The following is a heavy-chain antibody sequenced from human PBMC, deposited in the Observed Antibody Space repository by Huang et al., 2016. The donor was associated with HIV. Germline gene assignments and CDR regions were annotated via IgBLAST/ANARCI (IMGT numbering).Heavy chain of an antibody. CDR2: ISKTIGAT. V-gene: IGHV3-48*01. D-gene: IGHD3-22*01. CDR1: GYTFSTYS. CDR3: VRDSSSGLQLRY. J-gene: IGHJ4*02. Sequence: EVQLVESGGGLVQPGGSLRFSCVASGYTFSTYSMNWVRQALGKGLEWVSYISKTIGATSYAESVKGRFTVSRDNVKNSLYLQMNRLRVEDTAMYYCVRDSSSGLQLRYWGQGALVIVS.